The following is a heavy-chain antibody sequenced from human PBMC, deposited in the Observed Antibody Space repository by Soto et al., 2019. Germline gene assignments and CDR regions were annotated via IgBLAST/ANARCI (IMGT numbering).Heavy chain of an antibody. CDR1: GGSLSRSRYY. CDR2: IYYSGST. Sequence: SETLSLTCTVSGGSLSRSRYYWGWIRQPPGKGLEWIGSIYYSGSTYYNPSLKSRVTISVDTSKNQFSLKLSSVTAADTAVYYCARHPIGYCSGGSCSYFDYWGQGTLVTVSS. V-gene: IGHV4-39*01. D-gene: IGHD2-15*01. J-gene: IGHJ4*02. CDR3: ARHPIGYCSGGSCSYFDY.